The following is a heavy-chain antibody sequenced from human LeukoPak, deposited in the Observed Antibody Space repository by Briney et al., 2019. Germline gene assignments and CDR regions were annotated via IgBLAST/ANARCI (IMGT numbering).Heavy chain of an antibody. J-gene: IGHJ3*02. CDR2: LYSDGTT. CDR1: GLTVSRNY. CDR3: ARVFVETATSDAFDI. D-gene: IGHD5-24*01. Sequence: GGSLRLSCAASGLTVSRNYMSWVRQAPGKGPEWGSVLYSDGTTYYADSVKGRFTISRDNFKNTLYLQMNNLRAEDTALYYCARVFVETATSDAFDIWGQGTMVTVS. V-gene: IGHV3-53*01.